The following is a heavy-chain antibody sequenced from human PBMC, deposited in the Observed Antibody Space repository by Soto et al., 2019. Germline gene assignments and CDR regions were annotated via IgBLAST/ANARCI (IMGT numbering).Heavy chain of an antibody. J-gene: IGHJ4*02. Sequence: HPVGSLRLSGAASGFTFSLYGMHWVRQAPGKGLEWVAAIWDDGRRKDYADSVKDRLFISRDNSKNTLYLQLDSLRPEDTAVYYCATWHGSLNFHYWGQGTLVTVSS. CDR3: ATWHGSLNFHY. CDR2: IWDDGRRK. CDR1: GFTFSLYG. V-gene: IGHV3-33*01.